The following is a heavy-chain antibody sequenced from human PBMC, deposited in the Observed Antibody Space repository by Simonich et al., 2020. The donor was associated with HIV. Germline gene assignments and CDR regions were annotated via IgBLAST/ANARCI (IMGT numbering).Heavy chain of an antibody. J-gene: IGHJ3*02. CDR3: ATTINYEDAFDI. CDR1: GGSFSGYY. CDR2: INHSGSN. V-gene: IGHV4-34*01. Sequence: QVQLQQWGAGLFKPSETLSLNCAVYGGSFSGYYWSWIRQPQGKGLDWIGEINHSGSNNYNPSLKSRVTISVDTSKNQFSLKLSSVTAADTAVYYCATTINYEDAFDIWGQGTMVTVSS. D-gene: IGHD4-4*01.